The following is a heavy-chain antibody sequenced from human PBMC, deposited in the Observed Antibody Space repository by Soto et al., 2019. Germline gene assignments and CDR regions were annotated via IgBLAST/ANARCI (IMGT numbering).Heavy chain of an antibody. CDR1: GVYFSSEW. Sequence: GGALRLSYRASGVYFSSEWMQWGRQAPGKGLVWVSRINSDGSSTSYADSVKGRFTISRDNAKNTLYLQMNSLRSEDTAVYYCARAPGYFYYWGQGTLVTVSS. CDR2: INSDGSST. V-gene: IGHV3-74*01. J-gene: IGHJ4*02. CDR3: ARAPGYFYY.